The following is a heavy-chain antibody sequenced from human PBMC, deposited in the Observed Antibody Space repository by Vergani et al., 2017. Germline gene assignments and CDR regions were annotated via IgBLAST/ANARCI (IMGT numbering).Heavy chain of an antibody. Sequence: EVQLLESGGGLVQPGGSLRLSCAASGFTFSSYAMSWVRQAPGKGLEWVSAISGSGGSTYYADSVKGRFTISRDNSKNTLYLQMNSLRAEDTAVYYCAKVDLGYDSSDYYFYYYGMDVWGQGTTVTVSS. CDR3: AKVDLGYDSSDYYFYYYGMDV. CDR2: ISGSGGST. J-gene: IGHJ6*02. D-gene: IGHD3-22*01. CDR1: GFTFSSYA. V-gene: IGHV3-23*01.